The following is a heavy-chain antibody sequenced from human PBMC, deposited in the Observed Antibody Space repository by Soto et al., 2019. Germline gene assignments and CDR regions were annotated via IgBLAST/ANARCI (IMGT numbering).Heavy chain of an antibody. V-gene: IGHV4-34*01. CDR3: ARATLTYYDILTGPIAGGYMDV. D-gene: IGHD3-9*01. CDR2: INHSGST. Sequence: SETLSLTCAVYGGSFSGYYWSWIRQPPGKGLEWIGEINHSGSTNYNPSLKSRVTISVDTSKNQFSLKLSSVTAADTAVYYCARATLTYYDILTGPIAGGYMDVWGKGTTVTVSS. J-gene: IGHJ6*03. CDR1: GGSFSGYY.